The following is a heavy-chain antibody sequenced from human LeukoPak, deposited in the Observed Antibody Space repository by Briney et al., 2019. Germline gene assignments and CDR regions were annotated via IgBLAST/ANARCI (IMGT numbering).Heavy chain of an antibody. D-gene: IGHD3-3*01. J-gene: IGHJ4*02. CDR1: RLTHSNAR. CDR3: TADLNYDFWSGAIDY. V-gene: IGHV3-15*01. Sequence: GGSLRLSCAASRLTHSNARMRWLRQAPGKGLEWVGRIKSKTDRGTTDYAAPVKGTLTISRDDSKNTLYLQKNSLKTEDTAVYYCTADLNYDFWSGAIDYWGQGTLVTVSS. CDR2: IKSKTDRGTT.